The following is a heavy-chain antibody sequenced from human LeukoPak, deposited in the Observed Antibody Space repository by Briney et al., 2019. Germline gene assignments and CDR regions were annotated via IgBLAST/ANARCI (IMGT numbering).Heavy chain of an antibody. J-gene: IGHJ6*03. CDR3: ARHRSGSYPGNYYYYYMDV. D-gene: IGHD1-26*01. CDR1: GYSFTSYW. CDR2: IYPGDSDT. Sequence: PGESLKISCKGSGYSFTSYWIGWVRQMPGKGLEWMGIIYPGDSDTRYSPSFQGQVTISADKSISTAYLQWSSLKASDTAMYYCARHRSGSYPGNYYYYYMDVWGKGTTVTVSS. V-gene: IGHV5-51*01.